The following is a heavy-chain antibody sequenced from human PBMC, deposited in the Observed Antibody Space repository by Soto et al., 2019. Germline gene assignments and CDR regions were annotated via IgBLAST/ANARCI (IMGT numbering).Heavy chain of an antibody. CDR3: AARERGTGSGAFDI. V-gene: IGHV3-7*01. CDR1: GFTFSSYW. Sequence: GGSLRLSCAASGFTFSSYWMSWVRQAPGKGLEWVANIKQDGSEKYYVDSVKGRFTISRDNAKNSLYLHMNSLRAEDTAVYYCAARERGTGSGAFDIWGQGTMVTVSS. J-gene: IGHJ3*02. D-gene: IGHD1-1*01. CDR2: IKQDGSEK.